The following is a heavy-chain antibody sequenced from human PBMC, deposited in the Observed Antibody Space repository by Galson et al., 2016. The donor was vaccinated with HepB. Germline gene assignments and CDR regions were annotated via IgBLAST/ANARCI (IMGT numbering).Heavy chain of an antibody. J-gene: IGHJ3*02. CDR2: INGDNANT. Sequence: SVKVSCKASGYTFTSYTMHWVRQAPGQRLEWMGWINGDNANTKYSQKFQGRVTITRDTSASTAYMELSSLRYEDTAIYYCATTPWSTTSAPHDAFDMWGLGTVVTASS. CDR3: ATTPWSTTSAPHDAFDM. D-gene: IGHD4-11*01. V-gene: IGHV1-3*01. CDR1: GYTFTSYT.